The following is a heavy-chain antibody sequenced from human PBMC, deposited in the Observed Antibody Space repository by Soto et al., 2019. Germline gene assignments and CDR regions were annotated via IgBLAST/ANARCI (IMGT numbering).Heavy chain of an antibody. CDR3: AKIRIAARGFYYYGMDV. V-gene: IGHV3-23*01. D-gene: IGHD6-6*01. J-gene: IGHJ6*02. Sequence: GGSLRLSCAASGFTFSSYAMSWVRQAPGKGLEWVSAISGSGGSTYYADSVKGRFTISRDNSKNTLYLQMNSLRAEDTAVYYCAKIRIAARGFYYYGMDVWGQGTTVTV. CDR1: GFTFSSYA. CDR2: ISGSGGST.